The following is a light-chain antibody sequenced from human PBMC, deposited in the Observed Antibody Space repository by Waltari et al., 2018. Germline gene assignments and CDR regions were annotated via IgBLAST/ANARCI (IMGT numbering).Light chain of an antibody. CDR3: AAWDDSLSGLV. CDR2: RNN. J-gene: IGLJ3*02. CDR1: SSNIGSNY. Sequence: QSVLTQPPSASGTPGQRVTISCSGSSSNIGSNYGYWYQQLPGTAPKLLSYRNNQRPSGVPDRFSGSKSGTSASLAISGLRSEDEADYYCAAWDDSLSGLVFGGGTKLTVL. V-gene: IGLV1-47*01.